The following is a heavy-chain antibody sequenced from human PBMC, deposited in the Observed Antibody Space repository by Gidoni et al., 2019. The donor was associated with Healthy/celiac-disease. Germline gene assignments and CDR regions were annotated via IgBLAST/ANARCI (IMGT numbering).Heavy chain of an antibody. CDR2: ISYDGGNK. D-gene: IGHD1-26*01. V-gene: IGHV3-30*04. CDR3: ASESSEWGNFDY. Sequence: QVQLVESGGGVVQPGRSLRLSCAASGFTFSSYAMHWVRQAPGKGLEWVAVISYDGGNKYYADSVKGRFTISRDNSKNTLYLQMNSLRAEDTAVYYCASESSEWGNFDYWGQGTLVTVSS. CDR1: GFTFSSYA. J-gene: IGHJ4*02.